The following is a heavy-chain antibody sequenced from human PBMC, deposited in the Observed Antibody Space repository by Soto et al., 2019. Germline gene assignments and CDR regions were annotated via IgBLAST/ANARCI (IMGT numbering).Heavy chain of an antibody. Sequence: GGSLRLSCAASGFTFSSYAMSWVRQAPGKGLEWVSAISGSGGSTYYADSVKGRFTISRDNSKNTLYLQMNSLRAEDTAVYYCANLQGGFGGGPIWGRGTLVTVSS. CDR2: ISGSGGST. CDR1: GFTFSSYA. D-gene: IGHD3-16*01. J-gene: IGHJ4*02. CDR3: ANLQGGFGGGPI. V-gene: IGHV3-23*01.